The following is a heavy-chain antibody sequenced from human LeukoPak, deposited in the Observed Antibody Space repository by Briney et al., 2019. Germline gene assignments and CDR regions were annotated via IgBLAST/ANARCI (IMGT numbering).Heavy chain of an antibody. CDR2: ISSSSSYI. CDR1: GFTFSSYS. CDR3: ARDYLGGVAALDY. J-gene: IGHJ4*02. V-gene: IGHV3-21*01. Sequence: GGSLRPSCAASGFTFSSYSMNWVRQAPGKGLEWVSSISSSSSYIYYADSVKGRFTISRDNAKNSLYLQMNSLRAEDTAVYYCARDYLGGVAALDYWGQGTLVTVSS. D-gene: IGHD2-15*01.